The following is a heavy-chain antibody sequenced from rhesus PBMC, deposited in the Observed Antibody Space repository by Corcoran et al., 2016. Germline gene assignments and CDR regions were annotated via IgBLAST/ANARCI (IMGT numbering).Heavy chain of an antibody. V-gene: IGHV4S10*01. CDR3: ARESWAFDF. CDR1: GGSISDSYR. J-gene: IGHJ3*01. Sequence: QVQLQESGPGVVKPSETLSLTCAVSGGSISDSYRWSWIRQPPGKGLEWIGYIYGSSTSTNYNPSLKSRFTISKDTSKNQFSLKLSSVTAADTAVYYCARESWAFDFWGQGLRVTVSS. CDR2: IYGSSTST.